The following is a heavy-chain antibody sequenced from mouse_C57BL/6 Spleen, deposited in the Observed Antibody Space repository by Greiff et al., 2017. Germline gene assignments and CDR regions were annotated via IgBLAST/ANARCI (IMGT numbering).Heavy chain of an antibody. J-gene: IGHJ2*01. D-gene: IGHD4-1*01. CDR1: GYTFTSYW. CDR3: AREVTGTGFDY. V-gene: IGHV1-52*01. Sequence: QVQLQQPGAELVRPGSSVKLSCKASGYTFTSYWMHWVKQRPIQGLEWIGNIDPSDSETHYNQKFKDKATLTVDKSSSTAYMQLSSLTSEDSAVYYCAREVTGTGFDYWGQGTTLTVSS. CDR2: IDPSDSET.